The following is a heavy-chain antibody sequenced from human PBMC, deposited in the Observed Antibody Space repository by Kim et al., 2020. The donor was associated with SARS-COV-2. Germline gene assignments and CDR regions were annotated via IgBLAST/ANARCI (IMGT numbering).Heavy chain of an antibody. CDR3: ARATTSIVLMVYANEDDAFDI. CDR1: GYTFTGYY. CDR2: INPNSGGT. Sequence: ASVKVSCKASGYTFTGYYMHWVRQAPGQGLEWMGWINPNSGGTNYAQKFQGRVTMTRDTSISTAYMELSRLRSDDTAVYYCARATTSIVLMVYANEDDAFDIWGQGTMVTVSS. J-gene: IGHJ3*02. D-gene: IGHD2-8*01. V-gene: IGHV1-2*02.